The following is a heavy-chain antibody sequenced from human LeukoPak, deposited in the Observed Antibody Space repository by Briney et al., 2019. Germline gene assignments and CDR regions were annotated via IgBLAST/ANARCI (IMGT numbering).Heavy chain of an antibody. V-gene: IGHV3-48*02. CDR2: ISSSSSTI. Sequence: GGSLRLSCAASGFTFSSYSMNWVRQAPGKGLEWVSYISSSSSTIYYADSVKGRFTISRDNAKNSLYLQMNSLRDEDTAVYYCAKGVLGYCSSTSCSRSNFDYWGQGTLVTVSS. CDR3: AKGVLGYCSSTSCSRSNFDY. D-gene: IGHD2-2*01. CDR1: GFTFSSYS. J-gene: IGHJ4*02.